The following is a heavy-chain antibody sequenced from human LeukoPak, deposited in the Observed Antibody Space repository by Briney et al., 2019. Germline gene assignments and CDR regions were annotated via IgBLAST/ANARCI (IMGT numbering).Heavy chain of an antibody. D-gene: IGHD3-10*01. V-gene: IGHV3-74*01. Sequence: GGSLKLSCAASGFSFSSYWMHWVRQGPEKGLVWVSRINRDGSSRNYADSVKGRFTISTDNAKNTLYLQMNSLRAEDTAVYYCAREGFSGSYDAFDIWGQGTMVTVSS. CDR2: INRDGSSR. J-gene: IGHJ3*02. CDR3: AREGFSGSYDAFDI. CDR1: GFSFSSYW.